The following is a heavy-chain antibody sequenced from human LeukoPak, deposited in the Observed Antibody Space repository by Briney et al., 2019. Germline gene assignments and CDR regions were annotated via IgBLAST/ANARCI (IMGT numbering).Heavy chain of an antibody. CDR2: ISGSGGAGT. CDR1: GFTFSSYA. CDR3: VKDRDGSPFYGMDV. V-gene: IGHV3-23*01. J-gene: IGHJ6*02. D-gene: IGHD1-26*01. Sequence: EPGGSLRLSCAASGFTFSSYAMTWVRQAPGKGPGWVSTISGSGGAGTYYADSVEGRFTISRDNSKNTLYLPMNSLRAEDTAVYYCVKDRDGSPFYGMDVWGQGTTVTVSS.